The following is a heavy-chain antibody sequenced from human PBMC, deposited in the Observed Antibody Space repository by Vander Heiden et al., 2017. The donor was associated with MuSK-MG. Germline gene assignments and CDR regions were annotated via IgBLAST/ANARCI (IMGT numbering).Heavy chain of an antibody. V-gene: IGHV1-3*01. CDR1: GYTFTSYA. Sequence: QVQLVQSGAEVKKPGASVKVSCKASGYTFTSYAMHWGRQAPGQRLGWMGWSNAGNGNTKDSQKFQGRVTITRDTSASTAYMELSSLRSEDTAVYYCARDNGLLWFGENYMDVWGQGTTVTVSS. CDR3: ARDNGLLWFGENYMDV. CDR2: SNAGNGNT. D-gene: IGHD3-10*01. J-gene: IGHJ6*03.